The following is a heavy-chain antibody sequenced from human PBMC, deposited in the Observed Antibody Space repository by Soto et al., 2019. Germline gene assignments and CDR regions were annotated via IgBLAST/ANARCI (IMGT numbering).Heavy chain of an antibody. V-gene: IGHV4-59*08. CDR1: GGSISSYY. J-gene: IGHJ6*02. CDR2: IYYSGST. CDR3: ARYLAAADPFYYYYGMDV. Sequence: SETLSLTCTVSGGSISSYYWSWIRQPPGKGLEWIGYIYYSGSTNYNPSLKSRVTISVDTSKNQFSLKLSSVTAADTAVYYCARYLAAADPFYYYYGMDVPGQLTTVTVSS. D-gene: IGHD6-13*01.